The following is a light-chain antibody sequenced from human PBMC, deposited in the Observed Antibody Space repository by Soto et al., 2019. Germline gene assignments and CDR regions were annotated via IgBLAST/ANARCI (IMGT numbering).Light chain of an antibody. CDR1: QSVSSTY. Sequence: EIVLTQSPGTLSLSPGERATLSCRASQSVSSTYLAWYQQKPGQAPRLLIYAASTRATGIPDRFSGSGSGTDFTITINRLEPEDFAVYSCQQYGSSLTFGRGTQVQI. V-gene: IGKV3-20*01. CDR2: AAS. CDR3: QQYGSSLT. J-gene: IGKJ4*01.